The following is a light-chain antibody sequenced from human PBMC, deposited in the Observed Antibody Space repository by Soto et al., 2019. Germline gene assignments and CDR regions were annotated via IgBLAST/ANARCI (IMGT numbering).Light chain of an antibody. CDR2: EVT. J-gene: IGLJ1*01. V-gene: IGLV2-14*01. CDR3: SPYSFSSTSVTLDV. CDR1: SSDIGGFNY. Sequence: QSVLTQPASVSGSPGQSVTISCTGTSSDIGGFNYVSWYQQHPGKAPRLLIYEVTNRPSRVSNRFSGSKSGNTASLTISGLQAEDEADYYCSPYSFSSTSVTLDVFGTGTKVTVL.